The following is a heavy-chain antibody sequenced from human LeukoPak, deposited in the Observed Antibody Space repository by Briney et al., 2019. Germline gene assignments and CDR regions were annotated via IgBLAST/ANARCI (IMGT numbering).Heavy chain of an antibody. V-gene: IGHV3-21*01. CDR2: MSSSSSSSYI. CDR3: AKGHRAVAGTFRRYNWFDP. Sequence: GGSLTLSCTASGFSLTAYSMNWVRQAPGKGLEWVSTMSSSSSSSYIYYADSVKGRFTVSRDNAKNSLYLQMNSLRAEDTALYYCAKGHRAVAGTFRRYNWFDPWGQGTLVTVSS. D-gene: IGHD6-19*01. J-gene: IGHJ5*02. CDR1: GFSLTAYS.